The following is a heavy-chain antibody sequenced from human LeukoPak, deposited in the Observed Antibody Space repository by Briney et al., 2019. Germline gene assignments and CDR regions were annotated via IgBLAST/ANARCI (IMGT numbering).Heavy chain of an antibody. CDR3: ARVLAGSGWYDVFDI. CDR2: MNPNSGNT. Sequence: ASVKVSCKASGYTFTSYDISWVRQATGQGLEWMGWMNPNSGNTGYAQKFQGRVTMTRNTSISTAYMELSSLRSEDTAVYYCARVLAGSGWYDVFDIWAQGTMVTVSS. J-gene: IGHJ3*02. D-gene: IGHD6-19*01. CDR1: GYTFTSYD. V-gene: IGHV1-8*01.